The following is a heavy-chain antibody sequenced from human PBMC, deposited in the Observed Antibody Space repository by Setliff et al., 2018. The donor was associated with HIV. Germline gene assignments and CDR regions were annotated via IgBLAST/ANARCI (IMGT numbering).Heavy chain of an antibody. D-gene: IGHD3-3*01. CDR1: GGSFSGYY. CDR3: ARGRDYTGSWFRPFYLDF. V-gene: IGHV4-34*01. J-gene: IGHJ4*01. Sequence: KPSETLSLTCAVYGGSFSGYYWSWIRQPPGKGLEWLGEINHSGSTAYNLALESRVSMSIDTSKNQFSLKLTSVTAADTAIYYCARGRDYTGSWFRPFYLDFWGHGNLVTVSS. CDR2: INHSGST.